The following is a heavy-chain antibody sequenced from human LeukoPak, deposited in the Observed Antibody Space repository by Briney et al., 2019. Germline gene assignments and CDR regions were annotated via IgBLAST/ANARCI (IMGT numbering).Heavy chain of an antibody. CDR3: ARGGRRAYWYFDL. D-gene: IGHD2-15*01. V-gene: IGHV4-34*01. Sequence: SETLSLTCAVYGGSFSGYYWSWIRQPPGKGLEWIGEINHSGGTNYNPSLKSRVTISVDTSKNQFSLKLSSVTAADTAVYYCARGGRRAYWYFDLWGRGTLVTVSS. CDR2: INHSGGT. CDR1: GGSFSGYY. J-gene: IGHJ2*01.